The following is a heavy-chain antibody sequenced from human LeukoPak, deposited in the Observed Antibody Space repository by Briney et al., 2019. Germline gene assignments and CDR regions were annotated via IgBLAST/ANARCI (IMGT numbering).Heavy chain of an antibody. CDR3: ARDRLITMIVALEDDGFDI. CDR1: GFTFSSYS. Sequence: PGASLRLSCAASGFTFSSYSMHWVRQAPGKGLEWVAVIWYDGSNKYYADSVKGRFTISRDNSKNTLYLKMNSLRAEDTAVYYCARDRLITMIVALEDDGFDIWGQGTMVTVSS. CDR2: IWYDGSNK. V-gene: IGHV3-33*01. J-gene: IGHJ3*02. D-gene: IGHD3-22*01.